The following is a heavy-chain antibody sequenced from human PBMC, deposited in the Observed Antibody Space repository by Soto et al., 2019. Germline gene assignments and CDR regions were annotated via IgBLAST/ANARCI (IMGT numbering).Heavy chain of an antibody. CDR3: AAAVPLEWLSKGPLYDAFDI. CDR2: IVVGSGNT. D-gene: IGHD3-3*01. Sequence: ASVKVSCKASGFTFTSSAMQWVRQARGQRLEWIGWIVVGSGNTNYAQKFQERVTITRDMSTSTAYMELSSLRSEDTAVYYCAAAVPLEWLSKGPLYDAFDIWGQGTMVTVSS. J-gene: IGHJ3*02. V-gene: IGHV1-58*02. CDR1: GFTFTSSA.